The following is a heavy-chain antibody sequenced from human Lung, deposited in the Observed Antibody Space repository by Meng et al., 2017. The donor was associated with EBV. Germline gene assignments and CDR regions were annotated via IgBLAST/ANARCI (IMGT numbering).Heavy chain of an antibody. CDR2: INAGNGNT. CDR3: ARDQGAWFGEAPRFDY. Sequence: QVQLGQAGAGVKKPGASVKVSCKASGYTFTNYAMHWVRQAPGQRLEWMGWINAGNGNTKYSQKFQGRVTITRDTSASTAYMELSSLRSEDTAVYYCARDQGAWFGEAPRFDYWGQGTLVTVSS. CDR1: GYTFTNYA. V-gene: IGHV1-3*01. D-gene: IGHD3-10*01. J-gene: IGHJ4*02.